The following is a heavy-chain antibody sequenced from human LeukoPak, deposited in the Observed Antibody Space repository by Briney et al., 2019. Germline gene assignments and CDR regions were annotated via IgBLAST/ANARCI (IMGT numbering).Heavy chain of an antibody. V-gene: IGHV4-31*03. CDR3: ARVVLYDFWSGYYWGHYHYYMDV. D-gene: IGHD3-3*01. Sequence: PSETLSLTCTVSGGSISSGGYYWSWIRQHPGKGLEWIGYIYYGGSTYYNPSPKSRVTISVDTSKNQFSLKLSSVTAADTAVYYCARVVLYDFWSGYYWGHYHYYMDVWGKGTTVTVSS. CDR1: GGSISSGGYY. CDR2: IYYGGST. J-gene: IGHJ6*03.